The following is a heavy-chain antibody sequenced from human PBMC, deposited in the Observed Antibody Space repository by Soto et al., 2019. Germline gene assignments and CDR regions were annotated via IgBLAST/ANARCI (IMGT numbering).Heavy chain of an antibody. CDR1: GFTFSTYA. V-gene: IGHV3-23*01. Sequence: PGGSLRLSCAASGFTFSTYAMSWVRQTPGRGLEWVSGLFGNGGGISYADSVKGRFTISRDNSKNMLYLQMHSLRAEDTAVYYCARDSSGRDHYYFDYWGQGTLVTVSS. CDR3: ARDSSGRDHYYFDY. J-gene: IGHJ4*02. CDR2: LFGNGGGI.